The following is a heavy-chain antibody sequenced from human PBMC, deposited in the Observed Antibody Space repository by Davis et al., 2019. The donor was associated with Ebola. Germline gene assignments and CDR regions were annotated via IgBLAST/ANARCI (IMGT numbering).Heavy chain of an antibody. D-gene: IGHD2-15*01. V-gene: IGHV3-11*04. CDR1: GFTFSDYY. J-gene: IGHJ6*02. CDR2: ISSRGSII. CDR3: ASSTVGYYYGMDV. Sequence: GESLKISCAASGFTFSDYYMTWMRQAPGRVLECVSYISSRGSIIYYADSVKGRFTISRDNTKNSLYLQMNSLRAEDTAVYYCASSTVGYYYGMDVWGQGTTVTVSS.